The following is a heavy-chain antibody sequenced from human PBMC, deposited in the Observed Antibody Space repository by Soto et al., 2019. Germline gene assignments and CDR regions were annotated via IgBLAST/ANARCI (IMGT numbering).Heavy chain of an antibody. CDR1: GGSISSSGYY. Sequence: SETLSLTCTVSGGSISSSGYYWSWIRQHPEKGLEWIGNIYYSGGTYYNPSLKSRLTISIDPSNNQFSLKLRSVTAADTATYYCAGGIYAQWHYPYWGQGALVTVS. V-gene: IGHV4-31*03. D-gene: IGHD6-19*01. CDR2: IYYSGGT. J-gene: IGHJ4*02. CDR3: AGGIYAQWHYPY.